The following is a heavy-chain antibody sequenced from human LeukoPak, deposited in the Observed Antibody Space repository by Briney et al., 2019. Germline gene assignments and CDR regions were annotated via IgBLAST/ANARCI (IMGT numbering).Heavy chain of an antibody. J-gene: IGHJ3*02. D-gene: IGHD2-2*01. Sequence: ASVKVSCKASGYTFTGYYMHWVRQAPGQGLEWMGWINPNSGGTNYAQKFQGRVTMTRDTSISTAYMELSRLRSDDTAVYYCARLGYCSSTSRRRGAFDIWGQGTMVTVSS. V-gene: IGHV1-2*02. CDR3: ARLGYCSSTSRRRGAFDI. CDR1: GYTFTGYY. CDR2: INPNSGGT.